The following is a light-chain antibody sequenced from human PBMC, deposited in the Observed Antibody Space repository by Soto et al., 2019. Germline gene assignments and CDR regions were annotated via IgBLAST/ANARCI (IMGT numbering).Light chain of an antibody. CDR3: SSYTSSTPRVV. Sequence: QSALTQPASVSGSPGQSISISCTGTSSDVGGYNYVSWYQQHPGKAPKLMIYDVSNRPSGVSDRFSGSKSGNTASLTISGLQAEDEADYYCSSYTSSTPRVVFGEGTKLTAL. J-gene: IGLJ2*01. CDR1: SSDVGGYNY. V-gene: IGLV2-14*01. CDR2: DVS.